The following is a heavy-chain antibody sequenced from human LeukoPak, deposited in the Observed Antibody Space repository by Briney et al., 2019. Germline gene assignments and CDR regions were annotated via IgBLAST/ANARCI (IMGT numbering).Heavy chain of an antibody. J-gene: IGHJ5*02. CDR3: ARGQTNRGWFDP. CDR1: GYTFTTYY. V-gene: IGHV1-46*01. CDR2: INPNGGST. D-gene: IGHD1-14*01. Sequence: GASVKVSCKASGYTFTTYYMHWVRQAPGQGLEWMGIINPNGGSTSYAQRFQGRVTMTRDTSTSTVYMELSSLRSEDTAVYYCARGQTNRGWFDPWGQGTLVTVSS.